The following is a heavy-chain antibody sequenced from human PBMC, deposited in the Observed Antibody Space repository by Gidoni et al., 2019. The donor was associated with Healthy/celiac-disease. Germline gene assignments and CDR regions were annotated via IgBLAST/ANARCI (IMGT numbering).Heavy chain of an antibody. J-gene: IGHJ6*02. V-gene: IGHV3-7*04. Sequence: EVQLVESGGGLVQPGGSLRLSCAASGFTFSSYWMSWVRQAPGKGLEWVANIKQDGSEKYYGDYVKGRFTTSRDNAKNSLYRQMNSMRAEDTAVYYCARAKPDIVGVPAAPYYYYYYGMDVWGQGTTVTVSS. CDR3: ARAKPDIVGVPAAPYYYYYYGMDV. CDR1: GFTFSSYW. CDR2: IKQDGSEK. D-gene: IGHD2-2*01.